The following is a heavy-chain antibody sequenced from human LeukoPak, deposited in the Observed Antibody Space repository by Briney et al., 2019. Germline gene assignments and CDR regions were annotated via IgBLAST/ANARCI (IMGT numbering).Heavy chain of an antibody. J-gene: IGHJ4*02. CDR2: INPNSGGT. CDR1: EYTFTGYY. Sequence: GASVKVSCKASEYTFTGYYMHWVRQAPGQGLEWMGWINPNSGGTNYAQKFQGRVTMTRDTSISTAYMELSRLRSDDTAIYYCTRDGKGVGFLDWHHDYWGQGTLVTVSS. V-gene: IGHV1-2*02. CDR3: TRDGKGVGFLDWHHDY. D-gene: IGHD3/OR15-3a*01.